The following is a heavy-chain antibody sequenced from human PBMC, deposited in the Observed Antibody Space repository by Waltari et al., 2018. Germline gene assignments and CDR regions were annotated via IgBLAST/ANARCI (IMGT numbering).Heavy chain of an antibody. D-gene: IGHD2-21*02. J-gene: IGHJ6*03. CDR1: GGSISSGDYY. CDR2: IYYSGST. V-gene: IGHV4-30-4*08. CDR3: AREDGGNSNYYYYYMDV. Sequence: QVQLQESGPGLVKPSQTLSLTCTVSGGSISSGDYYWSWIRQPPGKGLEWIGYIYYSGSTYYNPSLKSRVTISVDTSKNQFSLKLSSVTAADTAVYYCAREDGGNSNYYYYYMDVWGKGTTVTVSS.